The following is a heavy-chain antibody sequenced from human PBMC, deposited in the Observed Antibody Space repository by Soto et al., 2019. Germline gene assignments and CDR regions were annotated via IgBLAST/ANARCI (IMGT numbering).Heavy chain of an antibody. D-gene: IGHD2-2*02. J-gene: IGHJ5*02. CDR1: GGTFSSYA. CDR2: IIPIFGTA. V-gene: IGHV1-69*13. Sequence: GASVKVSCKASGGTFSSYAISWVRQAPGQGLEWMGGIIPIFGTANYAQKFQGRVTITADESTSTAYMELSSLRSEDTAVYYCARSNYKYQLLYDWFDPWGQGTLVTVSS. CDR3: ARSNYKYQLLYDWFDP.